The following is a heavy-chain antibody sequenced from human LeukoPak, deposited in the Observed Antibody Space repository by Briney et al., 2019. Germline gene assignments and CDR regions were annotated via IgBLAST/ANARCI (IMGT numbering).Heavy chain of an antibody. CDR1: GGSISSYY. J-gene: IGHJ4*02. D-gene: IGHD6-19*01. CDR2: IYYSVST. V-gene: IGHV4-59*08. Sequence: SETLSLTCTVSGGSISSYYWSWIRQPPGKGLEWIGYIYYSVSTNYNPSLKSRVTISVDTSKNQFSLTLSSVTAADTAVYYCARHGFWSSGKYYFDYWGQGTLGTGSS. CDR3: ARHGFWSSGKYYFDY.